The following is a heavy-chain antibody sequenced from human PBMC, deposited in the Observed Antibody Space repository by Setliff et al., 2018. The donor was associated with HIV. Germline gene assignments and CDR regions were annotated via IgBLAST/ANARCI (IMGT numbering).Heavy chain of an antibody. CDR3: ERSGPVWFGEPPYYYYIDV. V-gene: IGHV4-31*09. Sequence: PSETLSLTCTVSGGSISSGGYCWSWIRQHPGKGLEWIGYIYYSGNTYYNPSLKSRLTISVDKSKNQFSLKLSSVTAADTAVYYCERSGPVWFGEPPYYYYIDVWGKGTTVTVSS. J-gene: IGHJ6*03. D-gene: IGHD3-10*01. CDR1: GGSISSGGYC. CDR2: IYYSGNT.